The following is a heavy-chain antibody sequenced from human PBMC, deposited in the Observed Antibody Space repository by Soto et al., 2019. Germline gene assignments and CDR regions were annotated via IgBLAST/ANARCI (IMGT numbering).Heavy chain of an antibody. CDR1: GYSFTSYW. CDR2: IYPGDSDT. V-gene: IGHV5-51*01. Sequence: PGESLKISCKGSGYSFTSYWIGWVRQMPGKGLEWMGIIYPGDSDTRYSPSFQGQVTISADKSISTAYLQWSSLKASDTAMYYCARYGYSSTPYYYYYYMDVWGKGTTVTVSS. CDR3: ARYGYSSTPYYYYYYMDV. D-gene: IGHD6-13*01. J-gene: IGHJ6*03.